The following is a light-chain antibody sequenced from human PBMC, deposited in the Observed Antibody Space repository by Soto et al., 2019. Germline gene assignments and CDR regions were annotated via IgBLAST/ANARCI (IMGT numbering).Light chain of an antibody. Sequence: AIRLTHSPSSFSASPGERVTLTCRASQGISSYLAWYQQKPGKAPKLLISTASTLQSGVPSRFSGSGSGTEFTLTISSLQPEDFATYYCQQLNNYPRTFGQGTKVDI. CDR2: TAS. CDR1: QGISSY. V-gene: IGKV1-8*01. J-gene: IGKJ1*01. CDR3: QQLNNYPRT.